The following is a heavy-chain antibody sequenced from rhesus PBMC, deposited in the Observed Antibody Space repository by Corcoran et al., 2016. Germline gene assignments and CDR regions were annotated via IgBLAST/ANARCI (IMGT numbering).Heavy chain of an antibody. V-gene: IGHV4-106*01. D-gene: IGHD1-26*01. CDR1: GGSISDDYY. CDR2: IYGSGGGT. Sequence: QVQLQESGPGLVKPSETLSLTCAVYGGSISDDYYWSWIRQPPGKGLEWIGYIYGSGGGTNYNPSRKNRVTNSIDTAQNQFSLKLSSVTAADTAVYYCARDPTYNWNSLLLWYWGQGVLVTVSS. J-gene: IGHJ4*01. CDR3: ARDPTYNWNSLLLWY.